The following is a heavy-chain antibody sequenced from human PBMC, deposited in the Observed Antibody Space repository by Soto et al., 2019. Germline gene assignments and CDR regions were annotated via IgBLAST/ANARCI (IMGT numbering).Heavy chain of an antibody. CDR3: ARLNGYCISTNCHGYYGMDV. J-gene: IGHJ6*02. D-gene: IGHD2-2*03. CDR2: FFSSENT. CDR1: GGFVSSSSYS. Sequence: SETLSLTCSVSGGFVSSSSYSWGWIRQSPGKGLELFGTFFSSENTYYNPSFLIRVTISVDTSKNEFSFRLSSVTAADTAVYYCARLNGYCISTNCHGYYGMDVWGQGTTVTVSS. V-gene: IGHV4-39*01.